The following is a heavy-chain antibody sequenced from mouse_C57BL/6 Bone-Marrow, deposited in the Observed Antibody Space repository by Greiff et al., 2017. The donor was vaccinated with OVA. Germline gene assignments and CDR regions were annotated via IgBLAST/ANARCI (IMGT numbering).Heavy chain of an antibody. CDR3: ARGSYYFDY. J-gene: IGHJ2*01. Sequence: VQLQPSGPELVKPGASVKISCKASGYTFTDYYMNWVKQSHGKSLEWIGDINPNNGGTSYNQKFKGKATLTVDKSSSTAYMELRSLTSEDSAVYYCARGSYYFDYWGQGTTLTVSS. CDR1: GYTFTDYY. CDR2: INPNNGGT. V-gene: IGHV1-26*01.